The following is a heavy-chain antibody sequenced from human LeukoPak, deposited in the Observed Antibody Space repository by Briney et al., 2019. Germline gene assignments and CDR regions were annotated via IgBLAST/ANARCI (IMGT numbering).Heavy chain of an antibody. CDR2: IHGNGGST. D-gene: IGHD3-16*02. V-gene: IGHV3-23*01. J-gene: IGHJ4*02. Sequence: PGGSLRLSCAASGFTFSSYAMSWVRQAPGRGLGWVSAIHGNGGSTYYADSVKGRFTISRDNSKNTLYLQMNSLRAEDTAVYYCAKTVSGSYSYAGGDYWGQGTLVTVSS. CDR3: AKTVSGSYSYAGGDY. CDR1: GFTFSSYA.